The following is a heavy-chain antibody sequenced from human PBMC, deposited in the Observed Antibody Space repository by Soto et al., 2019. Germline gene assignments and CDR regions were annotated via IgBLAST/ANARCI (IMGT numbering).Heavy chain of an antibody. CDR2: IGGSDNSP. CDR3: AKGRTVDTAMVGDY. Sequence: EVQLLESGGGLVQPGGSLRLSCAASGFTFSSYAMSWVRQPPGKGLEWVSTIGGSDNSPRYADSVKGRFTISRDNPKNTLYLQMNSLRADDTAVYFCAKGRTVDTAMVGDYWGQGTLVSVSS. D-gene: IGHD5-18*01. V-gene: IGHV3-23*01. CDR1: GFTFSSYA. J-gene: IGHJ4*02.